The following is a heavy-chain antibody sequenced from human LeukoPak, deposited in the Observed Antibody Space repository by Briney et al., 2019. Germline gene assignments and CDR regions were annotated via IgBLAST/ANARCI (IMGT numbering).Heavy chain of an antibody. V-gene: IGHV4-39*07. Sequence: TSETLSLTCTVSGGSIRNSNYYWGWIRQPPGKGLEWIGSVFYDGSSDYSPSLKSRVTISVDTSKNQFSLKLSSVTAADTAVYYCACLTTADAFDIWGQGTMVTVSS. J-gene: IGHJ3*02. CDR3: ACLTTADAFDI. D-gene: IGHD3-22*01. CDR2: VFYDGSS. CDR1: GGSIRNSNYY.